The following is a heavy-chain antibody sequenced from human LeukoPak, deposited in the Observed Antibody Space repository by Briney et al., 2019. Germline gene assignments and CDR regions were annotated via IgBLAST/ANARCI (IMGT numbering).Heavy chain of an antibody. CDR1: GFTFSSYS. CDR2: ISSSTSSM. J-gene: IGHJ3*02. Sequence: GGSLRLSCVASGFTFSSYSMNWVRQAPGKGLEWVSFISSSTSSMFYADSVKGRFTISRDSAKNSLYLQMNSLRAEDTAVYYCARRASMVRGVIGAFDIWGQGTMVTVSS. CDR3: ARRASMVRGVIGAFDI. D-gene: IGHD3-10*01. V-gene: IGHV3-21*01.